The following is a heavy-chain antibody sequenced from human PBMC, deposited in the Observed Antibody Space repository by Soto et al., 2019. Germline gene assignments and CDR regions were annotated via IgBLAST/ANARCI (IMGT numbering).Heavy chain of an antibody. CDR1: GFTFSSYA. CDR2: ISGSGGST. D-gene: IGHD3-10*01. Sequence: GGSLRLSCAASGFTFSSYAMSWVRQAPGKGLEWVSAISGSGGSTYYADSVKGRFTISRDNSKNTLYLQMNSLRAEDTAVYYCAKAVRGVITPSYGMDVWGQGTTVTVSS. J-gene: IGHJ6*02. V-gene: IGHV3-23*01. CDR3: AKAVRGVITPSYGMDV.